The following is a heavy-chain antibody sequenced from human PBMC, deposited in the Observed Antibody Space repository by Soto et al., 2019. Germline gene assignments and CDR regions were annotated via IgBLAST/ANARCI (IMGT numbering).Heavy chain of an antibody. CDR3: AHRPGGYCSGGSCYSFDY. Sequence: QITLKESGPPLVKPTQTLTLTCTFSGFSLSTSGVGVGWIRQPPGKALEWLALIYWNDDKRYSPSLKSRLTITKDTSKNQVVLTMTNMDPVDTATYYCAHRPGGYCSGGSCYSFDYWGQGTLVTVSS. D-gene: IGHD2-15*01. CDR1: GFSLSTSGVG. J-gene: IGHJ4*02. V-gene: IGHV2-5*01. CDR2: IYWNDDK.